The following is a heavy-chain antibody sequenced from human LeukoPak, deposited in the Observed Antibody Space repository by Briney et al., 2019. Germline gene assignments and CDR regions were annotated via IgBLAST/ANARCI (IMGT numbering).Heavy chain of an antibody. V-gene: IGHV6-1*01. J-gene: IGHJ3*02. CDR2: TYYRCKRYN. Sequence: QTLSLTCAISEDSVSSNSGGWNWIRQSPSRGLEWLGSTYYRCKRYNDYAVSVKSRITINTDTTKNQFSLQLNSVTPEDTAVYYCARDRDAFDIWGQGTMVTVSS. CDR3: ARDRDAFDI. CDR1: EDSVSSNSGG.